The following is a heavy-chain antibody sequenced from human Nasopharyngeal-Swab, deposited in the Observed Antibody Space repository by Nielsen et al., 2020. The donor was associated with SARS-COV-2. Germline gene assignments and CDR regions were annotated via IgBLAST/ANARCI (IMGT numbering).Heavy chain of an antibody. CDR2: IKQDGSEK. V-gene: IGHV3-7*01. Sequence: GESLKISCAASGFTFSSYAMHWVRQAPGKGLEWVANIKQDGSEKYYVDSVKGRFTISRDNAKNSLYLQMNSLRAEDTAVYYCARDRNGFIYYYYGMDVWGQGTTVTVSS. J-gene: IGHJ6*02. CDR3: ARDRNGFIYYYYGMDV. CDR1: GFTFSSYA. D-gene: IGHD3-3*01.